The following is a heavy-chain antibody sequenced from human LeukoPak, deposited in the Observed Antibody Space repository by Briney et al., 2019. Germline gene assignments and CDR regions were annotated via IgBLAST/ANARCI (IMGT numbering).Heavy chain of an antibody. Sequence: ASVKVSCKASGYTFTSYYMHWVRQAPGQGLEWMGWINPNSGGTNYAQKFQGRVTMTRDTSISTAYMELSRLRSDDTAVYYCARDLFADTVVMDYWGQGTLVTVSS. CDR2: INPNSGGT. J-gene: IGHJ4*02. CDR1: GYTFTSYY. D-gene: IGHD4-23*01. V-gene: IGHV1-2*02. CDR3: ARDLFADTVVMDY.